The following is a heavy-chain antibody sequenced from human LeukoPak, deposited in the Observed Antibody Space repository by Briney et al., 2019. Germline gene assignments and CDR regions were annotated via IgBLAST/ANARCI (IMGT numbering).Heavy chain of an antibody. D-gene: IGHD3-10*01. CDR2: IYANNGRT. CDR1: GYIFTGYA. CDR3: ARARWTSSGTTYYLDY. J-gene: IGHJ4*01. Sequence: ASVKVSCKASGYIFTGYAIQWVRQAPGQGLEWMGWIYANNGRTKYSEKFQGRVTMTRDTSASTAYMELSGRKSEDTAVYYCARARWTSSGTTYYLDYWGQGTLVTVSS. V-gene: IGHV1-3*01.